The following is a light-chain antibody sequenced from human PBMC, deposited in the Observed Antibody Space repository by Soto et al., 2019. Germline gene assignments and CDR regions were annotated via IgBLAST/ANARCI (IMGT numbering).Light chain of an antibody. CDR2: DVS. J-gene: IGLJ1*01. Sequence: QSVLTQPASVSGSPGQSITISCTGTSSDVGGYNYVSWYQQHPGKAPKLMIYDVSNRPSGVSNRFSGSKSGNTAYLTISGLQAEDEADYYCSSYTSSCTLEVFGTGTKVT. V-gene: IGLV2-14*01. CDR1: SSDVGGYNY. CDR3: SSYTSSCTLEV.